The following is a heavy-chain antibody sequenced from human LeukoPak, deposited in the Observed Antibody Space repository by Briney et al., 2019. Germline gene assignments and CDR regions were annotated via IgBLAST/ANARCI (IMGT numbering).Heavy chain of an antibody. Sequence: PSQTLSLTCAVPGGSISSGGYSWSWIRQPPGKGLEWIGYIYYSGSTYYNPSLKSRVTISVDTSKNQFSLKLSSGTAADTAVYYCARDAVGGSYSYYFDYWGQGTLVTVSS. D-gene: IGHD1-26*01. J-gene: IGHJ4*02. CDR1: GGSISSGGYS. CDR2: IYYSGST. V-gene: IGHV4-30-4*07. CDR3: ARDAVGGSYSYYFDY.